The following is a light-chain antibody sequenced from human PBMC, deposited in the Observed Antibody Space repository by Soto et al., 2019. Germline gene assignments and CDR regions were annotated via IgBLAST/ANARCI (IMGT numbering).Light chain of an antibody. CDR3: QHRRNWPWT. Sequence: EIVLTQSPATLSLSPGERATLSCRASQSVSSYLAWYQQKPGQAPSLLIYDTFNRATGIPARFSGSGSGTDFTLTISSLEPEDFVVYYCQHRRNWPWTFGQGTRVEIK. CDR2: DTF. CDR1: QSVSSY. V-gene: IGKV3-11*01. J-gene: IGKJ1*01.